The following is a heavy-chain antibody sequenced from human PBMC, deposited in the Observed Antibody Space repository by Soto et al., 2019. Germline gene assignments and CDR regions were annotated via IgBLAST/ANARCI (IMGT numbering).Heavy chain of an antibody. CDR3: ARSEVVVIRIDI. CDR1: GASITRGDFL. D-gene: IGHD3-16*02. V-gene: IGHV4-31*03. CDR2: ISYNGRT. J-gene: IGHJ4*02. Sequence: SETLSLTCSVSGASITRGDFLWTWIRQHPGKGLEWIGFISYNGRTSYNPSLESRVTISSDTSKNPFSLQLSSVTAADTAVYYCARSEVVVIRIDIWGQGTPVTVSS.